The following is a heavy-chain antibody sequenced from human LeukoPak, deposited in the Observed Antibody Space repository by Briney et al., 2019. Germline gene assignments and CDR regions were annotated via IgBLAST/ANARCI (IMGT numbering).Heavy chain of an antibody. J-gene: IGHJ6*02. D-gene: IGHD5/OR15-5a*01. CDR3: ARDIYDGYYYYGMDV. CDR2: ISAYNGNI. CDR1: GYTFTSYG. Sequence: ASVKVSCKASGYTFTSYGISWVRQAPGQGLEWMGWISAYNGNINYAQKLQGRVTMTTDTSTNTAYMELRSLRSDDTAVYYCARDIYDGYYYYGMDVWGQGTTVTVSS. V-gene: IGHV1-18*01.